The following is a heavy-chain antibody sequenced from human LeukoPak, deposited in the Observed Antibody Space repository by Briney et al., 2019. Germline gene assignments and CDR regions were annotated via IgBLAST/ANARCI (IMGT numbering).Heavy chain of an antibody. D-gene: IGHD2-2*01. V-gene: IGHV1-69*01. J-gene: IGHJ3*02. CDR3: ATSSDAMTSTTFDI. Sequence: SVKVSCNASGGTFSNYVLSWVRQAPGQGLEWMSGIIPIIGTANYAQKFQGRVTITVDESTSTAYLEVSTLRSEDTALYYCATSSDAMTSTTFDIWGQGTMVSVSS. CDR2: IIPIIGTA. CDR1: GGTFSNYV.